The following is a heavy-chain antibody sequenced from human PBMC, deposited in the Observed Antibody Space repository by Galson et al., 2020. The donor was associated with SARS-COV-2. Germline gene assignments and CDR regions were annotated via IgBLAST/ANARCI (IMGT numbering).Heavy chain of an antibody. Sequence: GGSLRLSCAASGIIVSSNYMSWVRQAPGKGLEWVSILYRDGTTYYADSVKGRFTISRDNSKNTLYLQMNSLRAEDTAVYYCVRESLGYCYSASCSYGYYYGMDVWGQGTTVTVSS. CDR3: VRESLGYCYSASCSYGYYYGMDV. J-gene: IGHJ6*02. D-gene: IGHD2-2*01. V-gene: IGHV3-53*01. CDR1: GIIVSSNY. CDR2: LYRDGTT.